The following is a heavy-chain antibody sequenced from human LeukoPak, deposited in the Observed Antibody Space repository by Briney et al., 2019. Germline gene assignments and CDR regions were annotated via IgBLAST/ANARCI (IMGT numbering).Heavy chain of an antibody. CDR3: ARTGYCSSTSCHNWFDP. V-gene: IGHV3-74*01. CDR2: INSDGSST. J-gene: IGHJ5*02. Sequence: GGSLRLSCAASGFTFSSYWMHWVRQAPGKGLVWVSRINSDGSSTSYADSVKGRFTISRDNAKNTLYLQMNSLRAEDTAVYYCARTGYCSSTSCHNWFDPWGQGTLVTVSS. CDR1: GFTFSSYW. D-gene: IGHD2-2*01.